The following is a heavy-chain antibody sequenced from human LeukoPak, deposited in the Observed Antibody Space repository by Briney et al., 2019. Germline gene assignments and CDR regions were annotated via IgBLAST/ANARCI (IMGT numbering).Heavy chain of an antibody. Sequence: GGSLRLSCAASGFTFSSYSMNWVRQAPGKGLEWVSSISSSSSYIYYADSVKGRFTISRDNAKNSLYLQMNSLRAEDTAVYYCARAPTGHGYSYGYWCDHWGQGTLVTVSS. V-gene: IGHV3-21*01. CDR3: ARAPTGHGYSYGYWCDH. CDR2: ISSSSSYI. D-gene: IGHD5-18*01. J-gene: IGHJ5*02. CDR1: GFTFSSYS.